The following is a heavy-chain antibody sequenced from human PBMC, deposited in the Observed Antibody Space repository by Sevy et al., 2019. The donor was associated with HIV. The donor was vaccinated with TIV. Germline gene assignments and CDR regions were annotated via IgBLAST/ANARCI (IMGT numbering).Heavy chain of an antibody. CDR1: GFTFSSYA. CDR2: ISGSGGST. V-gene: IGHV3-23*01. J-gene: IGHJ4*02. CDR3: AKSRYSSGWYSDY. D-gene: IGHD6-19*01. Sequence: GVSLRLSCAASGFTFSSYAMSWVRQAPGKGLEWVSAISGSGGSTYYADSVKGRFTISRDNSKNTLYLQMNSLRAEDTAVYYCAKSRYSSGWYSDYWGQGILVTVSS.